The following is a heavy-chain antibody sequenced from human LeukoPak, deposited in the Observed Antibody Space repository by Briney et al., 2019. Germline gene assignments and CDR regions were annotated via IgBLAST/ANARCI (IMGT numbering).Heavy chain of an antibody. Sequence: GGSLRLSCAASGFTFSTYWMHWVRQAPGKGLVWVSRLNSDGSSTNYADSVKGRFTISRDNSRNTLYLQMNSLRAEDTAVYYCAKGSGGGRPYYFDYWGQGTLVTVSA. CDR1: GFTFSTYW. CDR2: LNSDGSST. CDR3: AKGSGGGRPYYFDY. D-gene: IGHD2-15*01. J-gene: IGHJ4*02. V-gene: IGHV3-74*01.